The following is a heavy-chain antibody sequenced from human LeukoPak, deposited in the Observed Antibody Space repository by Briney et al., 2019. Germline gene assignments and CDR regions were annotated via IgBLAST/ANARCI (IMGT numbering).Heavy chain of an antibody. CDR3: ARGGYSYGPFDY. CDR2: INHSGST. Sequence: PSETLSLTCAVYGGSFSGYYWSWIRQPPGKGLEWIGEINHSGSTNYNPSLKSRVTMSVDTSKNQFSLKLSSVTAADTAVYYCARGGYSYGPFDYWGQGTLVTVSS. D-gene: IGHD5-18*01. V-gene: IGHV4-34*01. J-gene: IGHJ4*02. CDR1: GGSFSGYY.